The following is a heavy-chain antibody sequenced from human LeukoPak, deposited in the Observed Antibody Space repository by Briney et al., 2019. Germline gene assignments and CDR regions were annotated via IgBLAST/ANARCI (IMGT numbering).Heavy chain of an antibody. J-gene: IGHJ4*02. CDR1: GFTLNFYA. CDR2: ISYDGFDK. D-gene: IGHD3-10*01. CDR3: AKDGGYYFGSNNYEPSVPDY. V-gene: IGHV3-30*18. Sequence: GGSLRLSCAASGFTLNFYAMHWVRQAPGKGLEWVALISYDGFDKYYADSVKGRFTISRDDPKKTLYLQMNGLRPEDTAVYYCAKDGGYYFGSNNYEPSVPDYWGQGTMVTVSS.